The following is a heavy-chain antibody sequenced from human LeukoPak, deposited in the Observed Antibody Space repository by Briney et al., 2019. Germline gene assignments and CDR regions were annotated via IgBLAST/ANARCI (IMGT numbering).Heavy chain of an antibody. Sequence: GGSLRLSRAASGFTFSSYSMNWVRQAPGKGLEWVSSISSSSSYIYYADSVKGRFTISRDNAKNSLYLQMNSLRAEDTAVYYCASWTKQWLANYYYYYMDVWGKGTTVTISS. CDR2: ISSSSSYI. V-gene: IGHV3-21*01. D-gene: IGHD6-19*01. CDR1: GFTFSSYS. CDR3: ASWTKQWLANYYYYYMDV. J-gene: IGHJ6*03.